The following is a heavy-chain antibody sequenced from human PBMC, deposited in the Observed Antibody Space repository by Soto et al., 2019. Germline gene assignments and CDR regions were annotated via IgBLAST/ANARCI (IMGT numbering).Heavy chain of an antibody. J-gene: IGHJ4*02. D-gene: IGHD2-15*01. V-gene: IGHV1-46*01. CDR1: GYTFTSHY. CDR3: ARDQVAGTYYFDY. Sequence: QVQLVQSGAEVRKPGASVKVSCKASGYTFTSHYMRWVRQAPGQGLEWMGIINPSGGSTTYAQKFQGRVTMTRDTSTSTVYMELTSLRSEDTAVYYCARDQVAGTYYFDYWGQGTLVTVSS. CDR2: INPSGGST.